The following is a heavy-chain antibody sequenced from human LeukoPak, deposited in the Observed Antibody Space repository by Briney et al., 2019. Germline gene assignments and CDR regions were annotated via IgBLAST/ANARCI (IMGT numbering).Heavy chain of an antibody. CDR3: AREGVAGSTSCEGAFDI. Sequence: GASVKVSCKASGYTFTSYDINWVRQATGQGLEWMGWMNPNSGNTGYAQKFQGRVTITRNTSISTAYMELSSLRSEDTAVYYCAREGVAGSTSCEGAFDIWGQGTMVTVSS. J-gene: IGHJ3*02. D-gene: IGHD2-2*01. V-gene: IGHV1-8*03. CDR1: GYTFTSYD. CDR2: MNPNSGNT.